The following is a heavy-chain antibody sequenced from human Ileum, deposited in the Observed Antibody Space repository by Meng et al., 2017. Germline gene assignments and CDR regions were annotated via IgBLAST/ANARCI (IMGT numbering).Heavy chain of an antibody. D-gene: IGHD3-16*01. V-gene: IGHV4-34*02. CDR2: INHSGST. CDR3: ARGGGRYGPDFDY. CDR1: GGSFSGYY. Sequence: QVPLIHWGSGLLKPSETLSLPCAVYGGSFSGYYWSWIRQPPGKGLEWIGEINHSGSTNYNPSLKSRVTISVDTSKNQFSLKLSSVTAADTAVYYCARGGGRYGPDFDYWGQGTLVTVSS. J-gene: IGHJ4*02.